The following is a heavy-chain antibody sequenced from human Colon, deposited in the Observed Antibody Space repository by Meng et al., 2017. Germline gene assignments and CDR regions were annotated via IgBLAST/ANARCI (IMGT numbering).Heavy chain of an antibody. D-gene: IGHD3-22*01. CDR2: ISDSSGST. CDR1: GFTFSSYA. J-gene: IGHJ4*02. Sequence: GESLKISCAASGFTFSSYAMTWVRQAPGKGPEWVSVISDSSGSTYYADSVKGRFTISRDNSKNTLYLQMNSLRAEDTAVYYCAKDSRNYYDSSGYYGHVDYWGQGTLVTVSS. CDR3: AKDSRNYYDSSGYYGHVDY. V-gene: IGHV3-23*01.